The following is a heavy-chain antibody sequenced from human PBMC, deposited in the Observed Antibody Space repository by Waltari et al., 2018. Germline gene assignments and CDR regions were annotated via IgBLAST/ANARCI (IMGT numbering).Heavy chain of an antibody. V-gene: IGHV3-23*04. J-gene: IGHJ4*02. CDR1: GFTFSNYA. CDR3: ASRYGWPSNDY. CDR2: ISGSDDS. Sequence: EVQLVESGGGLVQPGGSLRLSCAASGFTFSNYAMNWVRQAPGKVRDGVSAISGSDDSYYADSVRGRFTISRDNSKNTLFLQMNSLRAEDTAVYYCASRYGWPSNDYWGQGTLVTVSS. D-gene: IGHD5-18*01.